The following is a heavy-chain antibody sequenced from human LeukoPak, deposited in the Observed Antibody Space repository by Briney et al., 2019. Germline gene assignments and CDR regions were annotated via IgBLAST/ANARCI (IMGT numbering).Heavy chain of an antibody. J-gene: IGHJ3*02. CDR3: ATDLLLLTGYNAFDI. CDR2: FDPEDGET. D-gene: IGHD3-9*01. CDR1: GYTFTSYD. V-gene: IGHV1-24*01. Sequence: APVKVSCKASGYTFTSYDINWVRQATGQGLEWMGGFDPEDGETIYAQKFQGRVTMTEDTSTDTAYMELSSLRSEDTAVYYCATDLLLLTGYNAFDIWGQGTMVTVSS.